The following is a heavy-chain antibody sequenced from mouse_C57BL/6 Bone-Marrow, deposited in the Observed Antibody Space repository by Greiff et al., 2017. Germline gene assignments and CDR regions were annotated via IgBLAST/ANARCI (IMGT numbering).Heavy chain of an antibody. CDR1: GYSITSGYY. CDR2: ISYDGSN. Sequence: EVQLQQSGPGLVKPSQSLSLTCSVTGYSITSGYYWNWIRQFPGNKLEWMGYISYDGSNNYNPSLKNRISITRDTSKNQFFLKLNSVTTEDTATYDCARDLRESSGDYLDYWGQGTTLTVSS. V-gene: IGHV3-6*01. J-gene: IGHJ2*01. CDR3: ARDLRESSGDYLDY.